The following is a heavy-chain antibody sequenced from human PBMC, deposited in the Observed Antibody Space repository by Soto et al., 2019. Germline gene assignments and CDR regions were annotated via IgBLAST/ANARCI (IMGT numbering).Heavy chain of an antibody. CDR1: GGSISSYY. D-gene: IGHD6-19*01. J-gene: IGHJ4*02. CDR3: ARSHSSGWYYFDY. CDR2: IYYSGST. Sequence: SETLSLTCTVSGGSISSYYWSWIRQPPGKGLEWIGYIYYSGSTNYNPPLKSRVTISVDTSKNQFSLKLSSVTAADTAVYYCARSHSSGWYYFDYWGQGTLVTVSS. V-gene: IGHV4-59*01.